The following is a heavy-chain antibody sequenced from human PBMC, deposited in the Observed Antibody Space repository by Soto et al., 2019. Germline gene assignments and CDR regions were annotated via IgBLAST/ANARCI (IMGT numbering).Heavy chain of an antibody. CDR1: GFTFTSSA. Sequence: VASVKVSCKASGFTFTSSAVQWARQARGQRLEWIGWIVVGSGNTNYAQKFQERVTITRDMSTSTAYMELSSLRSEDTAVYYCAVPSGSYHPYNWFDPWGQGTLVTVSS. D-gene: IGHD1-26*01. CDR3: AVPSGSYHPYNWFDP. J-gene: IGHJ5*02. V-gene: IGHV1-58*01. CDR2: IVVGSGNT.